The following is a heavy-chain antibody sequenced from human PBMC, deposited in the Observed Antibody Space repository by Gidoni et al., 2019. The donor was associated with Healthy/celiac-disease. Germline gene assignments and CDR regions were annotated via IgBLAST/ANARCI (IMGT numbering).Heavy chain of an antibody. D-gene: IGHD6-13*01. J-gene: IGHJ5*02. CDR3: ARGLIAAAGTSWFDP. CDR1: GGSFSGYY. CDR2: INHSRST. Sequence: QVQLQQWGAGLLKPSETLSLTCAVYGGSFSGYYWSWIRQPPGKGLEWMGEINHSRSTTYNPSLKSRVTISVDTSKNQFSLKLSSVTAADTAVYYCARGLIAAAGTSWFDPWVQGTLVTVSS. V-gene: IGHV4-34*01.